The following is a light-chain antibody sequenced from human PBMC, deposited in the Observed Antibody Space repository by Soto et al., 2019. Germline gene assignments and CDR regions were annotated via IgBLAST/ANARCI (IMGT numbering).Light chain of an antibody. CDR3: YSYKSTSNRV. CDR1: SSDVSGYNS. CDR2: AVS. V-gene: IGLV2-14*03. Sequence: QSALTQPASVSGSPGQSITNSCSGTSSDVSGYNSVSWYQQHPGKAPKLIIYAVSNRPSGVSDRFSGSKSGNTASLTISGLQAEDEADYFCYSYKSTSNRVFGGGTKLTVL. J-gene: IGLJ2*01.